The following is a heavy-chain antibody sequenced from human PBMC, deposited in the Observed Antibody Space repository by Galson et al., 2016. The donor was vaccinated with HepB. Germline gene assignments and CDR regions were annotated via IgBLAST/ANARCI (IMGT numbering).Heavy chain of an antibody. CDR3: ARGGGITMARGVMPGWFDP. Sequence: CKASGGTFSNFAISWLRQAPGQGLEWMGGIIPLFGATNYAQKFQGRVTITADKSTTTVYMDLSSLRSEDTAVYYCARGGGITMARGVMPGWFDPWGQGTLVTVSS. D-gene: IGHD3-10*01. CDR2: IIPLFGAT. J-gene: IGHJ5*02. V-gene: IGHV1-69*06. CDR1: GGTFSNFA.